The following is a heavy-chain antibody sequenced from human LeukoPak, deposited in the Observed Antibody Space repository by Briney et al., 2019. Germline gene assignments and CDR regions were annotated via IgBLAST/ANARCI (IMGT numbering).Heavy chain of an antibody. CDR3: ARAKYSSSWYYFDY. D-gene: IGHD6-13*01. CDR2: IYTSGST. CDR1: GGSISSYY. J-gene: IGHJ4*02. Sequence: SETLSLTCTVSGGSISSYYWSWIRQPAGKGLEWIGRIYTSGSTNYNPSLKSRVTISVDRSKNQFSLKLSSVTAADTAVYYCARAKYSSSWYYFDYWGQGTLVTVSS. V-gene: IGHV4-4*07.